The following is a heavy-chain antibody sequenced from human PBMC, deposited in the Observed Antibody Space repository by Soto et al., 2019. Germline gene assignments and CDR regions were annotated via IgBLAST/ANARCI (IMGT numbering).Heavy chain of an antibody. V-gene: IGHV3-30*04. J-gene: IGHJ3*01. CDR2: ISRDGSNE. Sequence: PGGSLRLSCAASGFTFSSYVIHWVRQTPDKGLEWVAFISRDGSNEYYADSVKGRFTISRDNAKNSLYLQMNSLRAEDTAVYYCARDQLYYNDISGRPLNAFDVWGQGTMVTVSS. CDR1: GFTFSSYV. CDR3: ARDQLYYNDISGRPLNAFDV. D-gene: IGHD3-22*01.